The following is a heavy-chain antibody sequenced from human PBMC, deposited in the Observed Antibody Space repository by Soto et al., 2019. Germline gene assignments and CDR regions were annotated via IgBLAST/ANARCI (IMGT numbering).Heavy chain of an antibody. Sequence: QVQLVESGGGVVQPGRSLGVSCAASGFTFSSYAMHWVRQAPGKGLEWVAVISYDGSNKYYADSVKGRFTISRDNSKNTLYLQMNSLRAEDTAVYYCARDRLRYNWNDFPYYYYGMDVWGQGTTVTVSS. CDR1: GFTFSSYA. J-gene: IGHJ6*02. D-gene: IGHD1-1*01. CDR2: ISYDGSNK. CDR3: ARDRLRYNWNDFPYYYYGMDV. V-gene: IGHV3-30-3*01.